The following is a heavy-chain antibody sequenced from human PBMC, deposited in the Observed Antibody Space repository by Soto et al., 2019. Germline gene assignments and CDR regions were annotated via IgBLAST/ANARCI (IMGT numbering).Heavy chain of an antibody. V-gene: IGHV5-10-1*01. CDR3: ARRDYYDSSGYQLDAFDI. CDR1: GYSFTSYW. CDR2: IDPSDSYT. D-gene: IGHD3-22*01. J-gene: IGHJ3*02. Sequence: LGESLKISCKGSGYSFTSYWISWVRQMPGKGLEWMGRIDPSDSYTNYSPSFQGHVTISADKSISTAYLQWSSLKASDTAMYYCARRDYYDSSGYQLDAFDIWGQGTMVTVSS.